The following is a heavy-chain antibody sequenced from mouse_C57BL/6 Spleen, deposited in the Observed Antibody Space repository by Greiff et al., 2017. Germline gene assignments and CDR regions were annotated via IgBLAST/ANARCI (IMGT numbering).Heavy chain of an antibody. Sequence: QVQLQQPGAELVRPGSSVKLSCKASGYTFTSYWMDWVKQRPGQGLEWIGNIYPSDSETHYNQKFKDKATLTVDKSSSTAYMQLSSLTSEDSAVYYCARFGALYAMDYWGQGTSVTVSS. D-gene: IGHD1-1*02. V-gene: IGHV1-61*01. CDR1: GYTFTSYW. CDR3: ARFGALYAMDY. J-gene: IGHJ4*01. CDR2: IYPSDSET.